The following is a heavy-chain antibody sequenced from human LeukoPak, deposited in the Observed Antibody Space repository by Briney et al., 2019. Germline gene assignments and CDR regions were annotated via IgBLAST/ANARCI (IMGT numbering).Heavy chain of an antibody. J-gene: IGHJ4*02. CDR3: AKDRPTWPIDY. Sequence: PGGSQRLSCAASGFTFSSNSMSWVRQAPGKGLEWVSSISSNGGTTYFADSVKGRFSISRDNSQNTLYLQMNSLRAEDTAVYYCAKDRPTWPIDYWGQGTLVTLSS. CDR2: ISSNGGTT. V-gene: IGHV3-23*01. D-gene: IGHD5-12*01. CDR1: GFTFSSNS.